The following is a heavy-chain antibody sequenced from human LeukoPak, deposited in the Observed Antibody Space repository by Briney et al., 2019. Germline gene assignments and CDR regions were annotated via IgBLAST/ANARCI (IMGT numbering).Heavy chain of an antibody. D-gene: IGHD3-10*02. CDR2: IYYSGST. J-gene: IGHJ4*02. CDR1: GGSISSSSYY. V-gene: IGHV4-39*01. CDR3: ARHELFGELLSLFDY. Sequence: SETLSLTCTVSGGSISSSSYYWGWIRQPPGKGLEWIGSIYYSGSTYYNPSLKSRVTISVDTSKNQFSLKLSSVTAADTAVYYCARHELFGELLSLFDYWGQGTLVTVPS.